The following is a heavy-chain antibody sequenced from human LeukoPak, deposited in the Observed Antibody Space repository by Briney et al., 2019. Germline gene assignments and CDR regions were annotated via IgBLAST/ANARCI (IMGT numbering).Heavy chain of an antibody. CDR3: ARESMVRGVTYFDY. J-gene: IGHJ4*02. CDR1: GDSISTYF. CDR2: VYPSGTT. D-gene: IGHD3-10*01. V-gene: IGHV4-4*07. Sequence: KPSETRSLTCTISGDSISTYFWSWIRQPAGKGLEWIGRVYPSGTTKYNFSLKSRVTMSVDTSENHFSLKLISVTAADTAVYYCARESMVRGVTYFDYWGQGTLVTVSS.